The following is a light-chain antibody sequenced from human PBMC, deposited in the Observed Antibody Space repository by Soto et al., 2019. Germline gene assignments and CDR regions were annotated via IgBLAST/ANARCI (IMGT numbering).Light chain of an antibody. V-gene: IGLV6-57*02. Sequence: NFMLTQPHSVSESPGKTVTISCTGSSGSIARDYVQWYQQRPGSVPTTVIYEDNQRPSGVPDQFSGSIDSSSNSASLTISGLNTEDEADYYCQSYHSSNVVFGGGTKVTVL. CDR2: EDN. CDR1: SGSIARDY. CDR3: QSYHSSNVV. J-gene: IGLJ2*01.